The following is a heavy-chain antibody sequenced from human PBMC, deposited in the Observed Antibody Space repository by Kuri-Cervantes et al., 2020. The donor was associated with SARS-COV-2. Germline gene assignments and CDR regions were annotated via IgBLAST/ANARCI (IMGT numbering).Heavy chain of an antibody. CDR3: AREGTHLSSYYYMDV. Sequence: GASLNICCTASGFTFSSYSMNWVREAPGKGLEWVSAISSTSTYINYVDSVKGRFTISRDDAKNSLYVQMSSMRDEDTAAYYCAREGTHLSSYYYMDVWGKGTTVTVSS. J-gene: IGHJ6*03. V-gene: IGHV3-21*01. CDR2: ISSTSTYI. D-gene: IGHD2/OR15-2a*01. CDR1: GFTFSSYS.